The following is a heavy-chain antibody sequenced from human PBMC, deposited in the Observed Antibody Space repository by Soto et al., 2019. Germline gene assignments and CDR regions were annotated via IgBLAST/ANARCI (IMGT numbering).Heavy chain of an antibody. D-gene: IGHD7-27*01. CDR2: IHHSGST. CDR1: GGSISSTNW. CDR3: ARGGNWGTFDY. V-gene: IGHV4-4*02. J-gene: IGHJ4*02. Sequence: SETLSLTCAVSGGSISSTNWWSWVRQPPGKGLEWIGEIHHSGSTNSNPSLKSRVTISADKSKNQFSLKLSSVTAADTAVYYCARGGNWGTFDYWGQGTLVTVSS.